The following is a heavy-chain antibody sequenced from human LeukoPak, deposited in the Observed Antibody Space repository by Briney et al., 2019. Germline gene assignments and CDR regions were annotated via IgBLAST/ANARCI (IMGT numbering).Heavy chain of an antibody. Sequence: PGGSLRLSCAASGFTVSSNYMSWVRQAPGKGLEWVSVIYSGGSTYYADSVKGRFTISRDNSKNTLYLQMNSLRAEDTAVYYCARDLWYYDSSGYYVFDAFDIWGQGTMVTVSS. CDR2: IYSGGST. D-gene: IGHD3-22*01. J-gene: IGHJ3*02. CDR1: GFTVSSNY. V-gene: IGHV3-53*01. CDR3: ARDLWYYDSSGYYVFDAFDI.